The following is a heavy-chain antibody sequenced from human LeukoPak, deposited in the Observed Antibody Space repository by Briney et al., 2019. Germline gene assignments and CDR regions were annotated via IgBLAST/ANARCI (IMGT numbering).Heavy chain of an antibody. Sequence: GGSLRLSCAASGFTFSSYAMHWVRQAPGKGLEWVAVISHDGSNKYYADSVKGRFTISRDNSKNTLYLQMNSLRAEDTAVYYCARDRDSGSYCDYWGQGTLVTVSS. J-gene: IGHJ4*02. CDR3: ARDRDSGSYCDY. V-gene: IGHV3-30*04. D-gene: IGHD1-26*01. CDR2: ISHDGSNK. CDR1: GFTFSSYA.